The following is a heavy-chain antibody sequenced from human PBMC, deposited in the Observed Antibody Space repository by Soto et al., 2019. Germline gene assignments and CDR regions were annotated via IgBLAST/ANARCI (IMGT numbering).Heavy chain of an antibody. D-gene: IGHD6-13*01. Sequence: SETLALTCTVSGGSINSSSYYWGWIRQPPGKGLEWIGNIFYTGSTNYNPSLKSRVTISVDTSKNQFSLKLSSVTAADTALYYCARSPVTGIAAAIYFDYWGQGTLVTVSS. CDR1: GGSINSSSYY. J-gene: IGHJ4*02. CDR3: ARSPVTGIAAAIYFDY. V-gene: IGHV4-39*07. CDR2: IFYTGST.